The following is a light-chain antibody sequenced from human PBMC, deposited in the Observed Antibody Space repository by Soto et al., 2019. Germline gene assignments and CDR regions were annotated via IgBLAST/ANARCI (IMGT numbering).Light chain of an antibody. CDR3: SSYKDISTRLV. Sequence: QSALTQPASVSGSPGQSITISCTGTSSDVGGYNFVSWYQQHPGKPPKLLIFDVNSRPSGVFKRFSGSKSDKTASLTISGLQSEDEADYFCSSYKDISTRLVFGGGTKLTVL. CDR1: SSDVGGYNF. CDR2: DVN. J-gene: IGLJ2*01. V-gene: IGLV2-14*01.